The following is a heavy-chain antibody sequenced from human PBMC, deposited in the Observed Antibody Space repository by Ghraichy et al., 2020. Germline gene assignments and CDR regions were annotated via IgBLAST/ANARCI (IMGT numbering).Heavy chain of an antibody. CDR1: GLNFSTYS. V-gene: IGHV3-21*01. J-gene: IGHJ4*02. CDR2: ISSGTRVT. Sequence: SLRLSCAASGLNFSTYSMKWVRQTTGRGLEWVSSISSGTRVTYYADSVRGRSTISRDNAKNSLCLQLNSLRADHTAGYYCARERREPTYRGAFDSWGPGTRVTGSS. D-gene: IGHD1-26*01. CDR3: ARERREPTYRGAFDS.